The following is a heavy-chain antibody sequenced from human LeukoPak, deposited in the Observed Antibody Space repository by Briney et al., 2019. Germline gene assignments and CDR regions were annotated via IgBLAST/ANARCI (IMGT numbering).Heavy chain of an antibody. CDR1: GFTFSSYW. V-gene: IGHV3-74*01. Sequence: PGGSLRLSCAASGFTFSSYWMHWVHQAPGKGLVWVSRINSDGSSTSYADSVKGRFTISRDNAKNTLYLQMNSLRAEDTAVYYCARDWSDTIFGVVNDYWGQGTLVTVSS. CDR2: INSDGSST. CDR3: ARDWSDTIFGVVNDY. J-gene: IGHJ4*02. D-gene: IGHD3-3*01.